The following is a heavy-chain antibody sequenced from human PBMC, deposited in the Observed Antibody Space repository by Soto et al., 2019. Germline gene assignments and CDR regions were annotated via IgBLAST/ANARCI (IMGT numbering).Heavy chain of an antibody. CDR2: IYYSGST. Sequence: QVQLQESGPGLVKPSQTLSLTCTVSGGSISSGGYFWSWIRQHPGKGLEWIGFIYYSGSTYYNPSLKSRFTISVATSKNQFSLKLSPVTAADTAVYYCARERAAPYYHSAMYLWAQGTTVTVSS. V-gene: IGHV4-31*03. CDR1: GGSISSGGYF. J-gene: IGHJ6*02. CDR3: ARERAAPYYHSAMYL. D-gene: IGHD6-6*01.